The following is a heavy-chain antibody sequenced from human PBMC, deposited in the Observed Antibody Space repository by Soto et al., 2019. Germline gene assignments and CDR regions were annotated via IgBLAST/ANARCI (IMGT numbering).Heavy chain of an antibody. V-gene: IGHV3-7*01. J-gene: IGHJ4*02. CDR3: VCGGNFFVY. CDR1: GFTFSIYW. Sequence: EVQLVESGGGLVQPGGSLRLPCAASGFTFSIYWMTWVRQPPGKGLEWVASINQDGSERYYVDSVWGRFTISRDNAKNSLYLQMNSLRAEDTAVYYCVCGGNFFVYWGQGTLVTVSP. D-gene: IGHD3-16*01. CDR2: INQDGSER.